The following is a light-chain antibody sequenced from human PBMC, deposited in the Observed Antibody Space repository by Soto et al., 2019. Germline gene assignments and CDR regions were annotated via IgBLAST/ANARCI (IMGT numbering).Light chain of an antibody. CDR1: KLGDKF. CDR2: HDT. CDR3: QAWDSSTVRV. Sequence: SYELTQPPSVSVSPGQTASITCSGAKLGDKFASWYQQKPGQSPVLVIYHDTKRPSGIPERFSGSNSGNTATLTISGTQAMDEADYYCQAWDSSTVRVFGTGTKLTVL. J-gene: IGLJ1*01. V-gene: IGLV3-1*01.